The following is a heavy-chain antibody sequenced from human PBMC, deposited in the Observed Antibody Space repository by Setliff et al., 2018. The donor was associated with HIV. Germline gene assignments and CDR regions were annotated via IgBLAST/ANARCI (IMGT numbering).Heavy chain of an antibody. J-gene: IGHJ6*03. CDR2: TSYDGYDK. CDR1: GFLFSSYG. V-gene: IGHV3-30*19. Sequence: GGSLRLSCAASGFLFSSYGMHWVRQAPGKGLEWVAVTSYDGYDKYYADSVKGRFTISRDNSRNTLFLQANSRRVEDTAVYYCARDGAGHRYMDFWGKGTTVTVSS. D-gene: IGHD3-16*01. CDR3: ARDGAGHRYMDF.